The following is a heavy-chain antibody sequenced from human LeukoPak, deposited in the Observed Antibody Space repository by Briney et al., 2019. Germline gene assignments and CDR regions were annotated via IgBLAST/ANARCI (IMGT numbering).Heavy chain of an antibody. CDR3: ARALGYCSSTSCSDCGMDV. Sequence: ASVKVSCKASGYTFTGYYMHWVRQAPGQGLEWMGWINPNSGGTNYAQKFQGWVTMTRDTSISTAYMELSRLRSDDTAVYYCARALGYCSSTSCSDCGMDVWGQGTTVTVSS. CDR1: GYTFTGYY. V-gene: IGHV1-2*04. CDR2: INPNSGGT. D-gene: IGHD2-2*01. J-gene: IGHJ6*02.